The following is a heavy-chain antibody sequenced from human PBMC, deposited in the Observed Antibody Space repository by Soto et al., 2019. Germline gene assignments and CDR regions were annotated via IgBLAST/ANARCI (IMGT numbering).Heavy chain of an antibody. J-gene: IGHJ5*02. CDR3: AKGDNLGPKTGYAFDP. CDR2: TYFRSKWYN. CDR1: GDSVYNNTAS. Sequence: SQTLSLTCAISGDSVYNNTASWNWIRQSPSRGLEWLGRTYFRSKWYNDYAVSAKSRIIINPDTSNNQFSRQLNSVTPEDTAVYFCAKGDNLGPKTGYAFDPWGQGIMVTVSS. D-gene: IGHD5-12*01. V-gene: IGHV6-1*01.